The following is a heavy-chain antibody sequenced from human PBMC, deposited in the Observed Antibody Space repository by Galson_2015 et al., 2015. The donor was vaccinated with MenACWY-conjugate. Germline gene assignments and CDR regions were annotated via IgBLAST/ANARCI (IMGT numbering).Heavy chain of an antibody. CDR3: ARQSYDILTGYYRTFDY. D-gene: IGHD3-9*01. J-gene: IGHJ4*02. CDR1: GYSFTSYW. V-gene: IGHV5-51*01. Sequence: QSGAEVKKPGESLKISCKGSGYSFTSYWIGWVRQMPGKGLEWMGIIYPGDSDTRYSPSFQGQVTISADKSISTAYLQWSSLKASDTAMYYCARQSYDILTGYYRTFDYWGQGTLVTVSS. CDR2: IYPGDSDT.